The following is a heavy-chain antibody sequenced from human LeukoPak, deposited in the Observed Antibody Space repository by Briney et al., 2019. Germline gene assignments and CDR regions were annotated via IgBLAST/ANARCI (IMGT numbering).Heavy chain of an antibody. V-gene: IGHV4-59*08. CDR2: IYCSGST. CDR1: GGSISNYY. CDR3: ARSLDGDHFDY. Sequence: SETLSLTCTVSGGSISNYYWSWIRQPPGKGLEWIGYIYCSGSTNYNPSLKSRVTMSVDTSKNQFSLKLSSVTAADTAVYYCARSLDGDHFDYWGQGTLVTVSS. J-gene: IGHJ4*02. D-gene: IGHD4-17*01.